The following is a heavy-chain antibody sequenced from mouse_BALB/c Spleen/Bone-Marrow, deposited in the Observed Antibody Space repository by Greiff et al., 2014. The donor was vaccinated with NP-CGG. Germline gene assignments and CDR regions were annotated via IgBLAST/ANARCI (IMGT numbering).Heavy chain of an antibody. D-gene: IGHD2-4*01. J-gene: IGHJ4*01. V-gene: IGHV2-6-7*01. CDR1: GFSLTGYG. CDR2: IWGDGST. CDR3: ARDSCLITRALDY. Sequence: QVQLKESGPGLVAPSQSLSITCTVSGFSLTGYGVNWVRQPPGKGLEWLGMIWGDGSTDYNSALKSRLSISKDNSKSQVFLKMNSLQTDDTARYYCARDSCLITRALDYWGQGTSVTVSS.